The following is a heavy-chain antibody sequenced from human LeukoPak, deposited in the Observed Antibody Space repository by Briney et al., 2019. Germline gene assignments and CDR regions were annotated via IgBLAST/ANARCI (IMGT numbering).Heavy chain of an antibody. Sequence: GGSLRLSCAASGLTINSYSMNWVRQAPGKGLEWVAVISYDGSNKYYADSVKGRFTISRDNAKNTLYLQMNSLRAGDTAVYYCASTPNGVAAIYFDYWGQGTLVTVSS. V-gene: IGHV3-30*03. CDR3: ASTPNGVAAIYFDY. D-gene: IGHD2-15*01. CDR2: ISYDGSNK. J-gene: IGHJ4*02. CDR1: GLTINSYS.